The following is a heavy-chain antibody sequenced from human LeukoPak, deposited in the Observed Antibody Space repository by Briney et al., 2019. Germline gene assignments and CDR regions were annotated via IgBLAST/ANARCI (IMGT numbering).Heavy chain of an antibody. CDR3: AKSVVRGDGYYYGMDV. J-gene: IGHJ6*02. Sequence: GGSLRLPCAASGFTFSSYGMHWVRQAPGKGLEWVAVISYDGSNKYYADSVKGRFTISRDNSKNTLYLQMNSLRAEDTAVYYCAKSVVRGDGYYYGMDVWGQGTTVTVSS. V-gene: IGHV3-30*18. CDR2: ISYDGSNK. CDR1: GFTFSSYG. D-gene: IGHD2-21*01.